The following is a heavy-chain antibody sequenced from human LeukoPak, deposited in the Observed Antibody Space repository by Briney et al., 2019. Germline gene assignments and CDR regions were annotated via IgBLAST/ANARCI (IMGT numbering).Heavy chain of an antibody. V-gene: IGHV3-21*01. CDR2: ISSSSSYI. Sequence: GGSLRLSCAASGFTFSSYSMNWVRQAPGKGLEWVSSISSSSSYIYYADSVKGRFTISRDNAKNSLYLQMNSLRAEDTAVYYCARAVAVASDYYYGMDVWGQGTTVTVSS. CDR3: ARAVAVASDYYYGMDV. D-gene: IGHD6-19*01. CDR1: GFTFSSYS. J-gene: IGHJ6*02.